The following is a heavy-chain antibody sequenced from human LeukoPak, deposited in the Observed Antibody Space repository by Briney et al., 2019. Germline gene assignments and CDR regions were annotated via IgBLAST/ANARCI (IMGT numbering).Heavy chain of an antibody. Sequence: GXSXRLSCAASGFTFSSYGMHWVRQAPGKGLEWVAFIRYDGSNKYYADCVKGRFTISRDNSKNTLYLQMNSLRAEDTAVYYCATKPRSYYDILTGYFLYWGQGTLVTVSS. J-gene: IGHJ4*02. CDR3: ATKPRSYYDILTGYFLY. V-gene: IGHV3-30*02. CDR2: IRYDGSNK. CDR1: GFTFSSYG. D-gene: IGHD3-9*01.